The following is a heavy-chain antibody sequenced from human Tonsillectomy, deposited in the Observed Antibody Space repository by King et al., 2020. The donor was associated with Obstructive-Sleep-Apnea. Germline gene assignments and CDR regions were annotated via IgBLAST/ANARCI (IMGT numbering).Heavy chain of an antibody. Sequence: VQLVESGGGLVQPGGSLRLSCAASGFTFTNYAMSWVRQAPGKGLEWVSGISASGGSTYYADSVKGRFTISIDTSKNTLYLQMNSLRAEDTAIYHCAKDPPPPLVRGDLGFDYWGQGTLVTVSS. V-gene: IGHV3-23*04. CDR3: AKDPPPPLVRGDLGFDY. D-gene: IGHD3-10*01. CDR2: ISASGGST. CDR1: GFTFTNYA. J-gene: IGHJ4*02.